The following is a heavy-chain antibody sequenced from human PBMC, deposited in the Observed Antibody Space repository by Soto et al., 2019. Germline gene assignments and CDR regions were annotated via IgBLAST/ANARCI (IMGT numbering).Heavy chain of an antibody. V-gene: IGHV1-46*01. CDR3: ARAPALAARSTDY. J-gene: IGHJ4*02. CDR2: INPSGGST. CDR1: GYTFTSYY. D-gene: IGHD6-6*01. Sequence: QVQLVQSGAEVKKPGASVKVSCKASGYTFTSYYMHWVRQAPGQGLEWMGIINPSGGSTSYAQKFQGRVTMTMDTSTSTVSMELSSLRSEDTAVYYCARAPALAARSTDYWGQGTLVTVSS.